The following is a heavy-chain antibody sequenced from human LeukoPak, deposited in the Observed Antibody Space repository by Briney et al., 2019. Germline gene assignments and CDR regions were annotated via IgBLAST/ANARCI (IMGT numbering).Heavy chain of an antibody. D-gene: IGHD3-10*01. V-gene: IGHV1-2*04. CDR2: INPNSGGT. J-gene: IGHJ6*04. CDR1: GYTFTGYC. CDR3: ARSHYYGSGSVYGMDV. Sequence: ASVKVSCKASGYTFTGYCMHWVRQAPGQGLEWMGWINPNSGGTNYARKFQGWVTMTRDTSISTAYMELSRLRSDDTAVYYCARSHYYGSGSVYGMDVWGKGTTVTVSS.